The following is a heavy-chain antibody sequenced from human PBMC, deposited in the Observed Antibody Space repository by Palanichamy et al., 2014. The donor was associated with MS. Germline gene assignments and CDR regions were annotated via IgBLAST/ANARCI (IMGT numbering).Heavy chain of an antibody. CDR2: IYYTGST. CDR3: ARGPGEEDAFDI. CDR1: GGSITYYY. Sequence: QVQVLESGPGLVKPSETLSLSCTVSGGSITYYYWSWIRQPPGKGLEWIGYIYYTGSTNYSPSLNSRVTISLDTSISQFSLELNSVTAADTAVYYCARGPGEEDAFDIWGQGTMVTVSS. J-gene: IGHJ3*02. V-gene: IGHV4-59*01. D-gene: IGHD3-10*01.